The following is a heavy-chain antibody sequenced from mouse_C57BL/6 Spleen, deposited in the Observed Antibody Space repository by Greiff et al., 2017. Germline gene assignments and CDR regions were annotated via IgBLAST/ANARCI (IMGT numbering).Heavy chain of an antibody. Sequence: QVQLQQPGAELVMPGASVKLSCKASGYTFPSYWMHWVKQRPGQGLEWIGEIDPSDSYTNYNQKFKGKSTLTVDKSSSTAYMQLSSLTSEDSAVYYCARSYYGSSFDYWGQGTTLTVSS. V-gene: IGHV1-69*01. CDR1: GYTFPSYW. CDR3: ARSYYGSSFDY. D-gene: IGHD1-1*01. CDR2: IDPSDSYT. J-gene: IGHJ2*01.